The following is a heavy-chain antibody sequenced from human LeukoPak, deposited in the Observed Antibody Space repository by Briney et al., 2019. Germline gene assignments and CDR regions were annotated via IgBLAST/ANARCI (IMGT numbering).Heavy chain of an antibody. V-gene: IGHV3-23*01. CDR1: GFTFSSFA. J-gene: IGHJ4*02. D-gene: IGHD6-19*01. Sequence: GGSLRLSCATSGFTFSSFAMNWVRQAPGKGLEWVSAISGSGGSTYYADSVKGRFTISRDNSKNTLYLQMNSLRAEDTAIYYCAKVQAGVAIDYWGQGTLVTVSS. CDR2: ISGSGGST. CDR3: AKVQAGVAIDY.